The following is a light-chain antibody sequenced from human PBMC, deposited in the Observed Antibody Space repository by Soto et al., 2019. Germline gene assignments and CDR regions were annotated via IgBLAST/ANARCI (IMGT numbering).Light chain of an antibody. CDR2: GAS. Sequence: EIVLTQSPGTLSLSPGERATLSCRASQSVSSTYLAWYQQKPGQAPRLLIYGASNRATGIPDRFSGSGSGSDFTLTISRLEPEDFAVYYCQQYGGSRWTSGHGTRVDI. CDR1: QSVSSTY. V-gene: IGKV3-20*01. J-gene: IGKJ1*01. CDR3: QQYGGSRWT.